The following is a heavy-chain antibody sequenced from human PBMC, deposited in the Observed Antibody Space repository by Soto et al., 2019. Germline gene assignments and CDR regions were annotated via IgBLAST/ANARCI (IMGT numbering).Heavy chain of an antibody. CDR1: GFTFSNAW. J-gene: IGHJ3*02. V-gene: IGHV3-15*01. Sequence: GGSLRLSCAASGFTFSNAWMSWVRQAPGKGLEWVGRIKSKTDGGTTDYAAPVKGRFTISRDDSKNTLYLQMNSLKTEDTAVYYCTTSTYYDFWSGYWVDAFDIWGQGTMVTVSS. D-gene: IGHD3-3*01. CDR2: IKSKTDGGTT. CDR3: TTSTYYDFWSGYWVDAFDI.